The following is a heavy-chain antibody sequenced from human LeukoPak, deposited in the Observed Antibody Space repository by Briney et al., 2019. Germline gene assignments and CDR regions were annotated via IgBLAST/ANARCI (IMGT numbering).Heavy chain of an antibody. J-gene: IGHJ4*02. Sequence: GGSLRLSCAASGFTFSDYYMSWVRQAPGRGLEWGSAISTSGGRTFYEDSVKGRFTISRDNSKNTLYLQMNNLRAEDTAIYYCAKDPTDFDSSGQTYFDYWGQGTLVTVSS. D-gene: IGHD3-22*01. CDR2: ISTSGGRT. V-gene: IGHV3-23*01. CDR1: GFTFSDYY. CDR3: AKDPTDFDSSGQTYFDY.